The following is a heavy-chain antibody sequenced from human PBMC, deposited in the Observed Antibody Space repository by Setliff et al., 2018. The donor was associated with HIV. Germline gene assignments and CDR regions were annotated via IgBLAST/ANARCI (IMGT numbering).Heavy chain of an antibody. CDR3: AKVLGYDWGACDL. D-gene: IGHD3-16*01. Sequence: HPGGSLRLSCVASGFTFSTYAMNWVRQAPGKGLEWVSGTTGVGDITHYADSVKGRFTISRDNSKNTLFLQVDSVTAEDTAVYYCAKVLGYDWGACDLWGQGTMVTVS. V-gene: IGHV3-23*01. CDR2: TTGVGDIT. J-gene: IGHJ3*01. CDR1: GFTFSTYA.